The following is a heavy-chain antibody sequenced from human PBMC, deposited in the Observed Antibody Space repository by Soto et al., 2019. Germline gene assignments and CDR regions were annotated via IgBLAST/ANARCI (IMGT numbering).Heavy chain of an antibody. CDR3: AHIPNYYQYDWFDP. Sequence: QITLKESGPTLVKPTQTLTLTCTFSGFSLTTRGVGVGWIRQPPGKALECLALIYWDDDKRYSPSLQSRLSIXXXTXXNQLVLPMTNVDPVDTATYYCAHIPNYYQYDWFDPWGQGPLVSVSS. D-gene: IGHD3-16*01. V-gene: IGHV2-5*02. CDR2: IYWDDDK. J-gene: IGHJ5*02. CDR1: GFSLTTRGVG.